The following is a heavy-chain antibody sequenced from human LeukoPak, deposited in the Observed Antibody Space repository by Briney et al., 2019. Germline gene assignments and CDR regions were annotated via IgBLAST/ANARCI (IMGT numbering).Heavy chain of an antibody. CDR1: GFTFSSYE. CDR2: ISSSGSTI. J-gene: IGHJ4*02. CDR3: AREEGPWFGEFLFDY. Sequence: GGSLRLSCAASGFTFSSYEMNWVRQAPGKGLEWVSYISSSGSTIYYADSVKGRFTISRDNAKNSLYLQMNSLRAEDTAVYYCAREEGPWFGEFLFDYWGQGTLVTVSS. D-gene: IGHD3-10*01. V-gene: IGHV3-48*03.